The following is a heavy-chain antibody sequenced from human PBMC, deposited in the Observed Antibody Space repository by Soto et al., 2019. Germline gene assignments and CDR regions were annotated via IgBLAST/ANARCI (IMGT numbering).Heavy chain of an antibody. D-gene: IGHD6-19*01. CDR2: IVVGSGNT. Sequence: SVKVSCKASGFTYTISAVQWVLQARGQRLEWIGWIVVGSGNTNYAQKFQERVTITRDMSTSTAYMELSSLRSEDTAVYYCAADARARGPAVAGTDYWGQGTLVTVSS. J-gene: IGHJ4*02. CDR3: AADARARGPAVAGTDY. V-gene: IGHV1-58*01. CDR1: GFTYTISA.